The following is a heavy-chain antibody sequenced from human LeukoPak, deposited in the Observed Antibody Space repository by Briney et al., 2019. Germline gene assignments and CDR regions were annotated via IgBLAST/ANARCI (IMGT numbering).Heavy chain of an antibody. CDR1: GGSISSDY. D-gene: IGHD3-10*01. CDR3: ATRGY. Sequence: SETLSLTCTVSGGSISSDYWQWIRQPPGKGLEWVGYIYNSGNSHYNSSLKSRVTISIDTSKNQFSLKLASVTAADTAVYYCATRGYWGQGTLVAVSS. CDR2: IYNSGNS. V-gene: IGHV4-59*08. J-gene: IGHJ4*02.